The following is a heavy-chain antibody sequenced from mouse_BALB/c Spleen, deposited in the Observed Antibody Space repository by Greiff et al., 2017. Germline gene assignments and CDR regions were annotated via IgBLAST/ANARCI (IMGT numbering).Heavy chain of an antibody. D-gene: IGHD2-14*01. CDR3: ARSVRGAMDY. CDR1: GFTFSSFG. CDR2: ISSGSSTI. V-gene: IGHV5-17*02. J-gene: IGHJ4*01. Sequence: EVQVVESGGGLVQPGGSRKLSCAASGFTFSSFGMHWVRQAPEKGLEWVAYISSGSSTIYYADTVKGRFTISRDNPKNTLFLQMTSLRSEDTAMYYCARSVRGAMDYWGQGTSVTVSS.